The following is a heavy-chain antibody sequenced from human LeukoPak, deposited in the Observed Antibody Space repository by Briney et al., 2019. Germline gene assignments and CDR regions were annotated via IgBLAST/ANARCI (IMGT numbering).Heavy chain of an antibody. CDR3: AKDGFCSSTSCYPNHFDY. J-gene: IGHJ4*02. Sequence: PGGSLRLSCAASGFXFSRFGIHWVRQAPGKGLEWVALISYDGSNEYYADSVKGRFTISRDNSKNTLYLQMNSLRAEDTAVYYCAKDGFCSSTSCYPNHFDYWGQGTLVTVSS. CDR2: ISYDGSNE. CDR1: GFXFSRFG. V-gene: IGHV3-30*18. D-gene: IGHD2-2*01.